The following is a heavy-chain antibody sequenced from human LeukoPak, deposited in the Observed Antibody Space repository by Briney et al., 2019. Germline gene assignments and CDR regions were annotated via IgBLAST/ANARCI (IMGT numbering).Heavy chain of an antibody. CDR3: ARYRRAGGLDY. CDR1: GFTFSTYS. J-gene: IGHJ4*02. Sequence: GGSLRLSCAASGFTFSTYSMNWVRQAPGEGLEWVSVIYSGDSTYYADSVKGTFTISRDNSKNMLYLQMNSLRAEDTAVYYCARYRRAGGLDYWGQGTLVTVSS. V-gene: IGHV3-66*01. D-gene: IGHD3-16*01. CDR2: IYSGDST.